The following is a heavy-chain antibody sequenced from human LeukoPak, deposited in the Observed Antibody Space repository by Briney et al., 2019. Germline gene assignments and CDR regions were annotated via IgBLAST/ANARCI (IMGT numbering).Heavy chain of an antibody. CDR2: IYPGDSDT. J-gene: IGHJ4*02. CDR3: ARLAYCGGDCYPYFDY. D-gene: IGHD2-21*02. Sequence: GESLKISCKGSGYSFTSYWIGWVRQMPGKGLEWMEIIYPGDSDTRYSPSFQAQVTISADKSISTAYLQWSSLKASDTAMYYCARLAYCGGDCYPYFDYWGQGTLVTVSS. CDR1: GYSFTSYW. V-gene: IGHV5-51*01.